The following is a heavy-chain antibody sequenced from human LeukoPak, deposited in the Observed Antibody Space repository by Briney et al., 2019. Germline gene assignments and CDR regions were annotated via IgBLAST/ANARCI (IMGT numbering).Heavy chain of an antibody. CDR1: GGSISSGGYY. V-gene: IGHV4-30-2*01. CDR3: ARKYYDILTGYYHFDY. CDR2: IYHSGST. J-gene: IGHJ4*02. D-gene: IGHD3-9*01. Sequence: SETLSLTCTVSGGSISSGGYYWSWIRQPPGKGLEWIGYIYHSGSTYYNPSLKSRVTISVDRSKNQFSLKLSSVTAADTAVYYCARKYYDILTGYYHFDYWGQGTLVTVSS.